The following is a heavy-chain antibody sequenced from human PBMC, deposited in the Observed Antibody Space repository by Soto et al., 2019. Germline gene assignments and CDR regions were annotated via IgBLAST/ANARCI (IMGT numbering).Heavy chain of an antibody. J-gene: IGHJ6*02. CDR3: ARRRFGELYYYYGMDV. D-gene: IGHD3-10*01. V-gene: IGHV1-69*01. Sequence: QVQLVQSGAEVKKPGSSVKVSCKASGGTFSSYAISWVRQAPGQGLEWMGGIIPIFGTANYAQKFQGRVTITADDSTRTAYMELSSLRSEDTAVYYGARRRFGELYYYYGMDVWGQGPTVTVSS. CDR1: GGTFSSYA. CDR2: IIPIFGTA.